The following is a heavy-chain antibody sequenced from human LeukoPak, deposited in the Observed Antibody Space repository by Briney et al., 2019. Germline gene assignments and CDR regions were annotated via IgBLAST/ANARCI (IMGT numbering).Heavy chain of an antibody. CDR2: ISWNSGSV. CDR3: AKDQGALPAAIPYYYYYYGMDV. V-gene: IGHV3-9*01. CDR1: GFTFDDHA. Sequence: GRSLRLSCAASGFTFDDHAMHWVRQVRGKGLEWVSGISWNSGSVAYADSVKGRFTISRDNAKNSLYLQMNSLRAEDTAVYYCAKDQGALPAAIPYYYYYYGMDVWGQGTTVTVSS. J-gene: IGHJ6*02. D-gene: IGHD2-2*02.